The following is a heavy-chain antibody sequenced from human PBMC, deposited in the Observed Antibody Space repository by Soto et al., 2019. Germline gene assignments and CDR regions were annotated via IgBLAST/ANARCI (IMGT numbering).Heavy chain of an antibody. J-gene: IGHJ4*02. Sequence: ASVKVSCKASGYTFTSYAMHWVRQAPGQRLEWMGWINAGNGNRKYAQSFQGRVTMTRDTSTSTVYMEVSSLRSEDTAVYYCSRVDPGETSPFDHWGQGTLVTVSS. V-gene: IGHV1-3*01. D-gene: IGHD3-10*01. CDR1: GYTFTSYA. CDR3: SRVDPGETSPFDH. CDR2: INAGNGNR.